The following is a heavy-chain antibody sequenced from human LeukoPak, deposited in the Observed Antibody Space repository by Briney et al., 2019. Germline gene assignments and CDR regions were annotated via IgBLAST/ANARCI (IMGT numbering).Heavy chain of an antibody. J-gene: IGHJ4*02. CDR1: GFTFSSYS. V-gene: IGHV3-21*01. D-gene: IGHD3-22*01. CDR2: ITSSSDYI. CDR3: AKDNEFYYDSSGYTFDY. Sequence: PGGSLRLSCAASGFTFSSYSMSWVRQAPGKGLEWVSSITSSSDYIYYADSVKGRFTISRDNSKNTLYLQMNSLRAEDTAVYYCAKDNEFYYDSSGYTFDYWGQGTLVTVSS.